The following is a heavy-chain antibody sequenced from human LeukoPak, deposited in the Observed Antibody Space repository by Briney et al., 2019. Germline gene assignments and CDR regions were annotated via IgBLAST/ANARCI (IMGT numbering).Heavy chain of an antibody. D-gene: IGHD1/OR15-1a*01. V-gene: IGHV3-23*01. CDR3: AKQTRAT. J-gene: IGHJ5*02. CDR1: GFIFSPYA. CDR2: IAGGDDR. Sequence: GGSLRLSCAASGFIFSPYAMSWVRQAPGKGLEWVAGIAGGDDRFYADSVKGRFSISRDNSKNTVDLQMNSLRVEDTAVYYCAKQTRATWGQGTLVTVSS.